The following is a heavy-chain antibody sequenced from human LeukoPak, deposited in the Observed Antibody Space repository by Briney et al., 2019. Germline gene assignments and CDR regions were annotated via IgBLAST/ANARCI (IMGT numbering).Heavy chain of an antibody. V-gene: IGHV1-18*01. CDR2: ISGYNDNP. CDR3: ARDDSAD. CDR1: GYTFTNFG. D-gene: IGHD2-21*01. Sequence: ASVNVSCKASGYTFTNFGISWVRQAPGQGLEWMGWISGYNDNPNYAQKLQGRVTLTTDTFTSTAYMELRSLRYDETAVYSCARDDSADWGQGTLVTVSS. J-gene: IGHJ4*02.